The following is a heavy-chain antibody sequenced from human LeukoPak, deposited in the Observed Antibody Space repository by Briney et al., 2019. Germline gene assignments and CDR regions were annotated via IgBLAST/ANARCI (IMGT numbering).Heavy chain of an antibody. J-gene: IGHJ4*02. CDR2: INHSGST. CDR1: GGSFSGYY. Sequence: PSETLSLTCAVYGGSFSGYYWSWIRQPPGKGLEWIGEINHSGSTNYNPSLKSRVTISVDTSKNQFSLKLSSVTAADTAVYYCARLRGYYGSGSPFDYWGQGTLVTVSS. CDR3: ARLRGYYGSGSPFDY. D-gene: IGHD3-10*01. V-gene: IGHV4-34*01.